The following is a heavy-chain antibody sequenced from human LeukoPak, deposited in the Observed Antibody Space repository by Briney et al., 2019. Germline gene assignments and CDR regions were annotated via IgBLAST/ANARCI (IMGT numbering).Heavy chain of an antibody. J-gene: IGHJ4*02. CDR2: IYTSGST. D-gene: IGHD3-10*01. CDR1: GDSISSGSYY. Sequence: SQTLSLTCTVSGDSISSGSYYWSWIRQPAGKGLEWIGRIYTSGSTNYNRSLKSRVTISVDTSKNQFSLKLSSVTAADTAVYYCARKDSRGVFDYWGQGTLVTVSS. CDR3: ARKDSRGVFDY. V-gene: IGHV4-61*02.